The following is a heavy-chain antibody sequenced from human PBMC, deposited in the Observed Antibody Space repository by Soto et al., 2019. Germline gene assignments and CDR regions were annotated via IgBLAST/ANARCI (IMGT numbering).Heavy chain of an antibody. CDR2: VNAGNDNT. CDR1: GYTFTSHA. CDR3: ARDHRHCSTTSCPYAY. J-gene: IGHJ4*02. V-gene: IGHV1-3*01. Sequence: QVQLVQSGAEVKKPGASVKVSCKASGYTFTSHAIHWVRQAPGQRLEWMGWVNAGNDNTKYLQKFQGRVTITRDTSASTAYMELSSLRSQDTAVYYCARDHRHCSTTSCPYAYWGQGTLVTVSP. D-gene: IGHD2-2*01.